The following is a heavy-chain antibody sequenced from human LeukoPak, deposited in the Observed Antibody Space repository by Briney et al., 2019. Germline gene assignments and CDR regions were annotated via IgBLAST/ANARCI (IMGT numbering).Heavy chain of an antibody. CDR3: ARGSEGAGKGPFDY. J-gene: IGHJ4*02. V-gene: IGHV1-8*03. D-gene: IGHD3-10*01. CDR1: GYTFTSYD. Sequence: ASVKVSCKASGYTFTSYDINWVRQATGQGLEWMGWMNPNSGNTGYAQKFQGRVTITRNTSISTAYMELSSLRAEDTAVYYCARGSEGAGKGPFDYWGQGTLVTVSS. CDR2: MNPNSGNT.